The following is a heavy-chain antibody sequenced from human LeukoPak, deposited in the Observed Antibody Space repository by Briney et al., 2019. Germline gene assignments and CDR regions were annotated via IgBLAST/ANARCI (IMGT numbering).Heavy chain of an antibody. CDR2: IYHSGST. CDR3: ARDKDGDYPPYYYYYMDV. V-gene: IGHV4-30-2*01. CDR1: GGSISSGGYY. J-gene: IGHJ6*03. D-gene: IGHD4-17*01. Sequence: SETLSLTCTVSGGSISSGGYYWSWIRQPPGKGLGWIGYIYHSGSTYYNPSLKSRVTISVDRSKNQFSLKLSSVTAADTAVYYCARDKDGDYPPYYYYYMDVWGKGTTVTVSS.